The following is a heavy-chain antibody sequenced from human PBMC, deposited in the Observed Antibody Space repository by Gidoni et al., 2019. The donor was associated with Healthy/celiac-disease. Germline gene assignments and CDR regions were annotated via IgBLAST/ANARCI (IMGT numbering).Heavy chain of an antibody. CDR2: IKQDGSEK. D-gene: IGHD6-6*01. V-gene: IGHV3-7*04. Sequence: EVQPVVSGGGLVQPWGSRSLYGSASGFHFSSYWMSWVRQAPGKGLESVANIKQDGSEKYYVDSVKGRFTISRDNAKNSLYLQMNSLRAEDTAVYYCARGGSSPTEIDYWGQGTLVTVSS. J-gene: IGHJ4*02. CDR3: ARGGSSPTEIDY. CDR1: GFHFSSYW.